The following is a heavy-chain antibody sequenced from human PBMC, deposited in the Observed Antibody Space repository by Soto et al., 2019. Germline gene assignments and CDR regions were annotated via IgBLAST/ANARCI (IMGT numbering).Heavy chain of an antibody. CDR3: ARYSSTTNYYYGMDV. Sequence: QVQLVESGGGVVQPGRSLRLSCAASGFTFSNYGMHWVRQAPGKGLEWLAVISNDGSNENYADSVKGRFTISRDNSKNRVYLQTNSLRAEDRVVYYCARYSSTTNYYYGMDVWGQGTTVTVSS. CDR1: GFTFSNYG. J-gene: IGHJ6*02. CDR2: ISNDGSNE. D-gene: IGHD6-13*01. V-gene: IGHV3-30*03.